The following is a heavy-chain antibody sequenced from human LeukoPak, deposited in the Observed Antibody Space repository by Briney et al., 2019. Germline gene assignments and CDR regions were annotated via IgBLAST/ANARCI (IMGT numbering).Heavy chain of an antibody. CDR3: ARGAYSSGGRRYVSFDY. Sequence: GGSLRLSCAASGFTFSSYEMTWVRQAPGKGLEWVSYISSRGITIYYAVSVKGRFTISRDNAKNSLYLQMNSLRAEDTAVYYCARGAYSSGGRRYVSFDYWGQGTLVTVSS. D-gene: IGHD6-25*01. V-gene: IGHV3-48*03. CDR2: ISSRGITI. CDR1: GFTFSSYE. J-gene: IGHJ4*02.